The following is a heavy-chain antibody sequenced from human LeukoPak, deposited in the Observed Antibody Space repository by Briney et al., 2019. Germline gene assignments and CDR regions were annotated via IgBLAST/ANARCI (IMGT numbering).Heavy chain of an antibody. CDR1: GFTLSSHW. Sequence: PGGSLRLSCAASGFTLSSHWMHWVRQVPGKGLVSVSRIESDGRTAYADSVKGRFIISRDNAKNTLYLQMNSLRAEDTAVYYCAKRASGSGTSLYYFDYWGQGTLVTVSS. D-gene: IGHD3-10*01. V-gene: IGHV3-74*01. CDR2: IESDGRT. CDR3: AKRASGSGTSLYYFDY. J-gene: IGHJ4*02.